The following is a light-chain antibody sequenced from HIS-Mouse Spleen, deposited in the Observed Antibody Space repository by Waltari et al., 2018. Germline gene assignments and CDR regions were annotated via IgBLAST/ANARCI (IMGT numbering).Light chain of an antibody. CDR1: PSVSSN. V-gene: IGKV3-15*01. Sequence: EIVMTQSPATLSVSPGERATLSCRASPSVSSNLAWYQQKPGQAPRLLIYGASTRATGIPARFSGSVSGTEFTLTISSLQSEDFAVYYCQQYNNWPPWTFGQGTKVEIK. CDR3: QQYNNWPPWT. CDR2: GAS. J-gene: IGKJ1*01.